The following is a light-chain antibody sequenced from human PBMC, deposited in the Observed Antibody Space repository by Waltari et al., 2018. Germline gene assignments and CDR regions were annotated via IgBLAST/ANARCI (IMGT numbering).Light chain of an antibody. CDR1: NRDMGGYNF. CDR3: SSYTTSSTLV. Sequence: SALTQPASVPGFPGQSITTSCTGTNRDMGGYNFAPGYQKHQGKAPKLMIYDLNKRPSWVSNPFSASKSGKTASLTISGLQAEDEANYYCSSYTTSSTLVFGGGTKVTVL. J-gene: IGLJ2*01. V-gene: IGLV2-14*03. CDR2: DLN.